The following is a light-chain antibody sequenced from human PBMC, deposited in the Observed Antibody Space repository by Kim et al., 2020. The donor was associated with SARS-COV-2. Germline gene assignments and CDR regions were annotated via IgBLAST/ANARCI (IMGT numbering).Light chain of an antibody. J-gene: IGLJ2*01. Sequence: GQSGANSCTGTSSDVGAYSYVSWYQQHPGKAPKLMIYELDKRPSGVPDRLSGSKSGNTDSLTVSGIQAEDEADYYCSSYAGTNNVLFGGGTQMTVL. CDR2: ELD. V-gene: IGLV2-8*01. CDR3: SSYAGTNNVL. CDR1: SSDVGAYSY.